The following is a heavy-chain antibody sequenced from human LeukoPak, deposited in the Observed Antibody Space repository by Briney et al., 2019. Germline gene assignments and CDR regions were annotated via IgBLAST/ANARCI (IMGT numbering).Heavy chain of an antibody. CDR1: GFTFSSYS. D-gene: IGHD3-3*01. V-gene: IGHV3-21*01. J-gene: IGHJ6*03. CDR3: ARGGRITIFGVDSYYMDV. Sequence: GGSLRLSCAASGFTFSSYSMNWVRQAPGKGLEWVSSISSSSSYIYYADSVKGRFTISRDNAKNSLYLQINSLRAEDTAVYYCARGGRITIFGVDSYYMDVWGKGTTVTVSS. CDR2: ISSSSSYI.